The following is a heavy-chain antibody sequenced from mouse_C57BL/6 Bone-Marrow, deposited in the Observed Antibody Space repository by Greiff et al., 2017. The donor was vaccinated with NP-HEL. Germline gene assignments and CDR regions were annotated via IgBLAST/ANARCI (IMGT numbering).Heavy chain of an antibody. J-gene: IGHJ3*01. CDR3: ARCYYYGSSPWFAY. D-gene: IGHD1-1*01. V-gene: IGHV1-85*01. CDR1: GYTFTSYD. CDR2: IYPRDGST. Sequence: VQLQQSGPELVKPGASVKLSCKASGYTFTSYDINWVKQRPGQGLEWIGWIYPRDGSTKYNEKFKGKATLTVDTSSSTAYMELHSLTSEDSAVYFCARCYYYGSSPWFAYWGQGTLVTVSA.